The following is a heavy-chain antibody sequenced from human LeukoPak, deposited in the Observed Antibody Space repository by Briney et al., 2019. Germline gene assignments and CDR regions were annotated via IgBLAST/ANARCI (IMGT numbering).Heavy chain of an antibody. J-gene: IGHJ4*02. Sequence: ASVKVSCKASGYTFTSYYMHWVRQAPGQGLEWMGIINPSGGSTSYAQKFQGRVTMTRDMSTSTVYMGLSSLRSEDTAVYYCARDHVIVGATIEPCFDYWGQGTLVTVSS. V-gene: IGHV1-46*01. CDR1: GYTFTSYY. D-gene: IGHD1-26*01. CDR2: INPSGGST. CDR3: ARDHVIVGATIEPCFDY.